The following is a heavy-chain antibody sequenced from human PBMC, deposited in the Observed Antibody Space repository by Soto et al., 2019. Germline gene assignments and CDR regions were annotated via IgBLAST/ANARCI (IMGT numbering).Heavy chain of an antibody. Sequence: ASVKVSCKASGYTFTSYGISWVRQAPGQGLEWMGWISAYNGNTNYAQKLQGRVTMTTDTSTSTAYMELRSLRADDTAVYYWARDRGHGGGKREGGYDYWGQGTLVTVSS. CDR3: ARDRGHGGGKREGGYDY. CDR1: GYTFTSYG. D-gene: IGHD3-22*01. V-gene: IGHV1-18*01. J-gene: IGHJ4*02. CDR2: ISAYNGNT.